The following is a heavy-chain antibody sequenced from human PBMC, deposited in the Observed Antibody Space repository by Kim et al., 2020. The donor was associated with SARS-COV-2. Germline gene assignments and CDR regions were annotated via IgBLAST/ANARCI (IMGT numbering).Heavy chain of an antibody. J-gene: IGHJ4*02. CDR3: ARGGPSLVIYYFDY. CDR2: IWNDGSQK. D-gene: IGHD3-9*01. CDR1: GFGFSDYG. V-gene: IGHV3-33*01. Sequence: GGSLRLSCAASGFGFSDYGMHWVRQAPGKGLEWVAVIWNDGSQKYYGDSVKGRFTISRDNSKNTLHLQMNSLRAEDTAVYYCARGGPSLVIYYFDYWGQGTLVTVSP.